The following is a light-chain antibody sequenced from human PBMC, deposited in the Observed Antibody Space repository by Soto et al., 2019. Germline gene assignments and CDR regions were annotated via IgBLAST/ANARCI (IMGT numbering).Light chain of an antibody. CDR3: QSYDSSLSGL. Sequence: QPVLTQPPSVSGAPGQRVTISCTGSSSNIGAGYDVHWYQQLPGTAPKLLISRNSNRPSGVPDRFSASKSGTSASLVITGLQPEDEADYYCQSYDSSLSGLFGGGTKLTVL. CDR2: RNS. CDR1: SSNIGAGYD. V-gene: IGLV1-40*01. J-gene: IGLJ2*01.